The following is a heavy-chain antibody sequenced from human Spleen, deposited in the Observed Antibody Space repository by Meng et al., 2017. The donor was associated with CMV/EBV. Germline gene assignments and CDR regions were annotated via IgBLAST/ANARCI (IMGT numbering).Heavy chain of an antibody. Sequence: GESLKISCAASGFTFDAYGMSWVRQAPGKGLEWVSGINWNGGSTGYADSVKGRFTISRDNAKNTLYLQMNSLRPEDTGVYYCAIDVDTVMVDFYGVGVWGQGTTVTVSS. J-gene: IGHJ6*02. CDR3: AIDVDTVMVDFYGVGV. D-gene: IGHD5-18*01. CDR2: INWNGGST. V-gene: IGHV3-20*04. CDR1: GFTFDAYG.